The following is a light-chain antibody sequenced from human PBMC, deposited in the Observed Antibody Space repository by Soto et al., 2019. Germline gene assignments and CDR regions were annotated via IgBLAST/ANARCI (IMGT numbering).Light chain of an antibody. Sequence: QSALTQPASVSGSPGQSVTISCAGTASDVGSFYPVSWYQHHPGKAPKLIIYEATRRPSGVSTRFSASKSGNTASLTISGLQADDEADYFCCSYTGSGTYVFGPGTKLTVL. CDR1: ASDVGSFYP. CDR3: CSYTGSGTYV. V-gene: IGLV2-23*01. CDR2: EAT. J-gene: IGLJ1*01.